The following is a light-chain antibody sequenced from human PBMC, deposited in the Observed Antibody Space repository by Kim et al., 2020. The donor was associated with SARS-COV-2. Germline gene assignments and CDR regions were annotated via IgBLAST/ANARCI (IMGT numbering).Light chain of an antibody. Sequence: IVMTQSPATLSVSPGERVTLSCRASQSVRYNLAWYQQRPGQAPRLLIYGASTRTTDVSDRFSSSGSGTEFTLTIRSLQSEDLAVYYCQQYNDWPLLTFGGGTKVDIK. CDR3: QQYNDWPLLT. V-gene: IGKV3-15*01. CDR2: GAS. CDR1: QSVRYN. J-gene: IGKJ4*01.